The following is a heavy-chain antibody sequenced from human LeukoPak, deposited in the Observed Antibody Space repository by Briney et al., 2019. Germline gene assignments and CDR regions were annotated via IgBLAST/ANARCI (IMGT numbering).Heavy chain of an antibody. Sequence: GGSLTLSCAASGFTFSNYGMHWVRQAPGKGLEWVSVKSFDGSAKYYADSVKGRFTISRDNSKNTLYPQMTSLRAEDTAVYYCAKDRVTADGYYFDYWGQGTLVTVSS. CDR3: AKDRVTADGYYFDY. CDR2: KSFDGSAK. V-gene: IGHV3-30*18. CDR1: GFTFSNYG. D-gene: IGHD6-13*01. J-gene: IGHJ4*02.